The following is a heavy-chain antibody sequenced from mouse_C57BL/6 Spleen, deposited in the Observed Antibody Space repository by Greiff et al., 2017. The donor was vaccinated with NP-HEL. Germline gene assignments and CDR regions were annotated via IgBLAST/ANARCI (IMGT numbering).Heavy chain of an antibody. D-gene: IGHD1-1*01. V-gene: IGHV1-76*01. J-gene: IGHJ2*01. Sequence: VKLVESGAELVRPGASVKLSCKASGYTFTDYYINWVKQRPGQGLEWIARIYPGSGNTYYNEKFKGKATLTAEKSSSTAYMQLSSLTSEDSAVYCCARDYYGSSPPGHWGQGTTLTVSS. CDR1: GYTFTDYY. CDR3: ARDYYGSSPPGH. CDR2: IYPGSGNT.